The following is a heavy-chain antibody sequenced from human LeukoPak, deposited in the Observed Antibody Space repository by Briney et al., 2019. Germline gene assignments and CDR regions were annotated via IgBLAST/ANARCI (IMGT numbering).Heavy chain of an antibody. V-gene: IGHV4-4*02. J-gene: IGHJ4*02. CDR1: GGSISSSNW. CDR2: IYHSGST. D-gene: IGHD6-19*01. Sequence: SGTLSLTCAVSGGSISSSNWWGWVRPPPGKGLEWIGEIYHSGSTNYNPSLKSRVTISVDKSKNQFSLKLSSVTAADTAVYYCARAGSGWSYFDYWGQGTLVTVSS. CDR3: ARAGSGWSYFDY.